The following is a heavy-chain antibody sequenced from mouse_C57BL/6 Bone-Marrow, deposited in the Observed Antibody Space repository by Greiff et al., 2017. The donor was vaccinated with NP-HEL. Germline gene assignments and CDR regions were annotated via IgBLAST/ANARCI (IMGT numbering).Heavy chain of an antibody. V-gene: IGHV1-76*01. J-gene: IGHJ3*01. CDR1: GYTFTDYY. CDR3: AREGDWDWFAY. Sequence: QVQLKESGAELVRPGASVKLSCKASGYTFTDYYINWVKQRPGQGLEWIARIYPGSGNTYYNEKFKGKATLTAEKSYSTAYMQISSLTSEDSAVYFCAREGDWDWFAYWGQGTLVTVSA. D-gene: IGHD4-1*01. CDR2: IYPGSGNT.